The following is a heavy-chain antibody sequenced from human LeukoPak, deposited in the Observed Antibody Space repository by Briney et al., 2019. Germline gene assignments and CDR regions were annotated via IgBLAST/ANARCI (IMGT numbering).Heavy chain of an antibody. CDR2: ISAYNGNT. Sequence: ASVKVSCKASDYTFTSYGISWVRQPPGQGLEWMGWISAYNGNTNYEQKLQGIVTITNDTSTSTAYLELSSLSSDDTAVYYCARDRPPPYGSGRLFDYWGQGTLVTVSS. J-gene: IGHJ4*02. D-gene: IGHD3-10*01. CDR1: DYTFTSYG. V-gene: IGHV1-18*01. CDR3: ARDRPPPYGSGRLFDY.